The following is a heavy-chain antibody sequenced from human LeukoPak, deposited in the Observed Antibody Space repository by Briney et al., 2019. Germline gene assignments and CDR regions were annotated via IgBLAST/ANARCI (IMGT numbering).Heavy chain of an antibody. V-gene: IGHV1-69*06. CDR3: ASTCRNQNWFDP. Sequence: ASVKVSCKASGGTFSSYAISWVRQAPGQGLKWMGGIIPIFGTANYAQKFQGRVTITADKSTSTAYMELSSLRSEDTAVYYCASTCRNQNWFDPWGQGTLVTVSS. CDR1: GGTFSSYA. J-gene: IGHJ5*02. D-gene: IGHD1-14*01. CDR2: IIPIFGTA.